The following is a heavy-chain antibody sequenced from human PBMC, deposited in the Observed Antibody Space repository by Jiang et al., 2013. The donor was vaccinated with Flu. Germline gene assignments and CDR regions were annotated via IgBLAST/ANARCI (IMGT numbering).Heavy chain of an antibody. J-gene: IGHJ4*02. D-gene: IGHD3-10*01. Sequence: LLKPSETLSLTCSVSGGSTTSNSHYWGWIRQSPGKGLELIGIIYYNGDTSYNPSLESRVTISVDTSKNQFSLKLTSVTAADTAVYYCARWNELLWFGESKYYFDYWGQGTLVTVSS. CDR3: ARWNELLWFGESKYYFDY. V-gene: IGHV4-39*01. CDR2: IYYNGDT. CDR1: GGSTTSNSHY.